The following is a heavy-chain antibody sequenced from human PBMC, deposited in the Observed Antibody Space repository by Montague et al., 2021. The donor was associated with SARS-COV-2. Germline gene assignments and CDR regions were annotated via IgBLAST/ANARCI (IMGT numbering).Heavy chain of an antibody. CDR3: ARGPVGDNCSGGSCYSRYYYGMDV. V-gene: IGHV4-34*01. D-gene: IGHD2-15*01. J-gene: IGHJ6*02. CDR1: GGSFSGYY. Sequence: SETLSLTCAVYGGSFSGYYWSWIRQPPGKGLEWIGEINHSGSTNXNPSLKSRVTISVDTSKNQFSLKLSSVTAADTAVYYCARGPVGDNCSGGSCYSRYYYGMDVWGQGTTVTVPS. CDR2: INHSGST.